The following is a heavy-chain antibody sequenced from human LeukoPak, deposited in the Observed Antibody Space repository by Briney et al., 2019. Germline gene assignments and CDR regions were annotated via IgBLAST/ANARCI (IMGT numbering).Heavy chain of an antibody. D-gene: IGHD4-17*01. CDR1: GYTFTGYL. CDR3: GRALTTVTTWMYL. Sequence: ASVKVSCKASGYTFTGYLMFWVRQAPGQGLEWMGWINPNSGDTNYAHKFQGRVTMTRDTSISTAYMEVSRLRSDDTAVYYCGRALTTVTTWMYLWGRGTLVTVSS. V-gene: IGHV1-2*02. CDR2: INPNSGDT. J-gene: IGHJ2*01.